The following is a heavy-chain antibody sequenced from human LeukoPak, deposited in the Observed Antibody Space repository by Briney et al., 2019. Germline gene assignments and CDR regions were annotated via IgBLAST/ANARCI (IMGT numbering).Heavy chain of an antibody. V-gene: IGHV3-30*03. CDR1: GFTFSSYG. CDR3: ARDGHHDAFDV. J-gene: IGHJ3*01. CDR2: ISYDGSNK. Sequence: GGSLRLSCAASGFTFSSYGMHWVRQAPGKGLEWVAVISYDGSNKYYADSVKGRFTISRDNSKNTLYLQMTSPRAEDTAVYYCARDGHHDAFDVWGQGTMVTVSS.